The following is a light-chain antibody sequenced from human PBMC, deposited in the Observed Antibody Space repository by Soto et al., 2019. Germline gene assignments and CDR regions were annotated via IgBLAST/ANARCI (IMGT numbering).Light chain of an antibody. CDR2: GAS. V-gene: IGKV3-20*01. CDR3: QQYGSSPYT. CDR1: QSVSSSY. J-gene: IGKJ2*01. Sequence: EIVLTQSPGTLSLSPGERATLSCRASQSVSSSYLAWYQQKPGQAPRLLIYGASSRATGIPDRFSGSGSGTDFTRPISRLEPEDFAVYYCQQYGSSPYTFGQGTQLEIK.